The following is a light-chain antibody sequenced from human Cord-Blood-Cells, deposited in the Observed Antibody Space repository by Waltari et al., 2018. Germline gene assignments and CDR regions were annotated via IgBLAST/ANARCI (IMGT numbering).Light chain of an antibody. Sequence: DIQMTQSPSSLSASVGDRVTITCRASQCISSYLNWYQQKPGKAPKLLIYSESSFQSGVPSRFSGSRSGTEFTLTISCLQPEDCATYYCQQSYSTPWTFGQATKVEIK. CDR2: SES. CDR3: QQSYSTPWT. CDR1: QCISSY. V-gene: IGKV1-39*01. J-gene: IGKJ1*01.